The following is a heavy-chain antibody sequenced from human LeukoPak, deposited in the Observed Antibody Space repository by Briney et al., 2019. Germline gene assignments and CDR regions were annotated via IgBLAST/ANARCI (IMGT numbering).Heavy chain of an antibody. V-gene: IGHV1-8*01. Sequence: WASVKVSCKASGYTFTSYDINWVRQATGQGLEWMGWMNPNSGNTGYAQKFQGRVTMTRNTSISTAYMELSSLRSEDTAVYYCARGKEWYSSSSDSLDHWGQGTLVTVSS. CDR2: MNPNSGNT. D-gene: IGHD6-6*01. CDR1: GYTFTSYD. CDR3: ARGKEWYSSSSDSLDH. J-gene: IGHJ4*02.